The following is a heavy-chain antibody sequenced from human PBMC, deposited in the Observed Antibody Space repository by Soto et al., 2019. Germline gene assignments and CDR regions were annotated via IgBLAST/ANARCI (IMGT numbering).Heavy chain of an antibody. CDR1: GYTLTELS. CDR2: FDPEDGET. Sequence: ASVKVSCKVSGYTLTELSMHWVRQAPRKGLEWMGGFDPEDGETIDAQKFQGRVTMTEDTSTDTAYMELSSLRSEDTAVYYCATGEYDLGKFVDYWGQGTLVTVSS. J-gene: IGHJ4*02. D-gene: IGHD3-10*01. V-gene: IGHV1-24*01. CDR3: ATGEYDLGKFVDY.